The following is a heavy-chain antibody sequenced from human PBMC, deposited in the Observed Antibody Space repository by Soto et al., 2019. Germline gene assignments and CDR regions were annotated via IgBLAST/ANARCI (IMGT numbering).Heavy chain of an antibody. J-gene: IGHJ6*04. D-gene: IGHD2-15*01. V-gene: IGHV1-69*18. Sequence: QVHLVQSGAEVKRPGSSVKVSCKASGGSFSFYSIGWVRQAPGQGLEWMGRIISAFASSNSAKKFRGRVSITAEESTATAYMELTGLTSADTGVDYCLVNCSGGTCSGPLSGLGVWGGGTTVVVSS. CDR3: LVNCSGGTCSGPLSGLGV. CDR1: GGSFSFYS. CDR2: IISAFASS.